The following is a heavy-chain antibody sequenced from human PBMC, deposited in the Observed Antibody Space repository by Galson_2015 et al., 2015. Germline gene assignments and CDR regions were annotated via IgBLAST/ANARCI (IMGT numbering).Heavy chain of an antibody. V-gene: IGHV4-59*01. Sequence: ETLSLTCTVSGGSISSYYWSWIRQPPGKGLEWIGNIYYSGSTNYNPSLKSRVTISVDTSKNQFSLRLTSVTAADTAVYYCALTRGSYGDYVGYWGQGTLVTVSS. CDR1: GGSISSYY. J-gene: IGHJ4*02. CDR2: IYYSGST. CDR3: ALTRGSYGDYVGY. D-gene: IGHD4-17*01.